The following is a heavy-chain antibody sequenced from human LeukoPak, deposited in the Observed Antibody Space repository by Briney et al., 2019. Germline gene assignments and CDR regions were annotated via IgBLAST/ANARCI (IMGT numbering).Heavy chain of an antibody. V-gene: IGHV3-73*01. J-gene: IGHJ4*02. D-gene: IGHD3-9*01. CDR2: IRSKANSYAT. CDR1: GFTFSGSA. CDR3: TRHGDILTGYYFDY. Sequence: GGSLKLSCAASGFTFSGSAMHWVRQASGKGLEWVGRIRSKANSYATAYAASVKGRLTISRDDSKNTAYLQMNSLKTEDTAVYYCTRHGDILTGYYFDYWGQGTLVTVSS.